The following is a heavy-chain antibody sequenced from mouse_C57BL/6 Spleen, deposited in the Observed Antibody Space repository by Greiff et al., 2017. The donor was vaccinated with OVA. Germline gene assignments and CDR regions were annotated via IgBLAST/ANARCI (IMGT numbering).Heavy chain of an antibody. J-gene: IGHJ3*01. V-gene: IGHV5-9*01. CDR2: ISGGGGNT. CDR3: ARHEDSSGYWFAY. CDR1: GFTFSSYT. Sequence: EVMLVESGGGLVKPGGSLKLSCAASGFTFSSYTMSWVRQTPEKRLEWVATISGGGGNTYYPDSVKGRFTISRDNAKNTLYLQMSSLRSEDTALYYCARHEDSSGYWFAYWGQGTLVTVSA. D-gene: IGHD3-2*02.